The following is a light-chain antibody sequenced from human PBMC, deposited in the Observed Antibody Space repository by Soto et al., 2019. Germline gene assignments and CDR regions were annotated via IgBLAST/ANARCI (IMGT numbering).Light chain of an antibody. CDR2: EVI. V-gene: IGLV2-14*01. J-gene: IGLJ3*02. CDR1: SSDIGDYDY. Sequence: QSALTQPASVSGSPGQSITISCTGTSSDIGDYDYVSWYQQHPGKAPKLMIYEVINRPSGVSDRLSGSKSGNTASLTISGIQAEDEADYYCSSYTSSSTWVFGGGTKLTVL. CDR3: SSYTSSSTWV.